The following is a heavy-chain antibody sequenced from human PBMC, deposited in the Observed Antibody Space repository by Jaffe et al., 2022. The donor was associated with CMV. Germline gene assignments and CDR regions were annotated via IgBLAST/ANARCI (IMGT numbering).Heavy chain of an antibody. CDR2: ISYDGSNK. D-gene: IGHD4-17*01. V-gene: IGHV3-30*18. CDR3: AKDLTVTKIYSPFDY. Sequence: QVQLVESGGGVVQPGRSLRLSCAASGFTFSSYGMHWVRQAPGKGLEWVAVISYDGSNKYYADSVKGRFTISRDNSKNTLYLQMNSLRAEDTAVYYCAKDLTVTKIYSPFDYWGQGTLVTVSS. J-gene: IGHJ4*02. CDR1: GFTFSSYG.